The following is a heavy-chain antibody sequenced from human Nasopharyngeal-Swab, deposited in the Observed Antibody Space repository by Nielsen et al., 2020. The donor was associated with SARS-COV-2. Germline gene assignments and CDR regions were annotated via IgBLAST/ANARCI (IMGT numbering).Heavy chain of an antibody. CDR2: IYYSGST. CDR3: ARDVGGYANFDY. CDR1: GGSISSSSYY. V-gene: IGHV4-39*07. D-gene: IGHD5-12*01. J-gene: IGHJ4*02. Sequence: SETLSLTCTVSGGSISSSSYYWGWIRQPPGKGLEWIGSIYYSGSTYYNPSLKSRVTISVDTSKIQFSLKLSSVTAADTAVYYCARDVGGYANFDYWGQGTLVTVSS.